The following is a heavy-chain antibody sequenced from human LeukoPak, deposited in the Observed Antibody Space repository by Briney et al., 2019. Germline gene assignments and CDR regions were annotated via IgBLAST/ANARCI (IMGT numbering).Heavy chain of an antibody. V-gene: IGHV4-4*07. CDR1: GASLNTYF. J-gene: IGHJ4*02. CDR2: IYTSGNT. D-gene: IGHD3-16*01. Sequence: PSETLSLTCTVSGASLNTYFWSWIRQPAGKGLEWIGRIYTSGNTTYSPSLKSRLALSIDACKNQISLRLASVTAADTAVYYCATDWGSLDYWGQGTPVTVSS. CDR3: ATDWGSLDY.